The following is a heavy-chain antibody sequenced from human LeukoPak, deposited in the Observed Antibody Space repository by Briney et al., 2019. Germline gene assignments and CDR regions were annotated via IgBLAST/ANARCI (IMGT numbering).Heavy chain of an antibody. V-gene: IGHV4-59*12. D-gene: IGHD1-7*01. Sequence: SETLSLTYTVSGVSMDIFYWTWIRQPPGKELEWIGNIDYRGGAKYNPSLKSRVTITVDTSKNQFSLKLTSVTAADTAVYYCARDHASGTTPWFDPWGQGTLVTVSS. CDR3: ARDHASGTTPWFDP. CDR1: GVSMDIFY. CDR2: IDYRGGA. J-gene: IGHJ5*02.